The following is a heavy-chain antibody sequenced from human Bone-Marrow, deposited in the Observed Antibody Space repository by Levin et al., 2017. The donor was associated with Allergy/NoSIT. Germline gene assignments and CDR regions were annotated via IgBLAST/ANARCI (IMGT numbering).Heavy chain of an antibody. CDR1: GFTFIDYY. D-gene: IGHD6-13*01. CDR2: ISSSGTYT. Sequence: GGSLRLSCAAAGFTFIDYYMTWIRQAPGKGPEWVAYISSSGTYTNYVDSVKGRFTISRDNARNSLFLDMSSLRVEDTAIYYCTRGREAAAAGSNWVDTWGQGTLVSVSS. J-gene: IGHJ5*02. V-gene: IGHV3-11*05. CDR3: TRGREAAAAGSNWVDT.